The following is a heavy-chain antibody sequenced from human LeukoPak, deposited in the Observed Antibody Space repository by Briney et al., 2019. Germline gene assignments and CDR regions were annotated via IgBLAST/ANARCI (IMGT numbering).Heavy chain of an antibody. CDR1: GGSISSYY. CDR3: ARGNPGVRFLEWLIEFDY. CDR2: IYYSGST. J-gene: IGHJ4*02. V-gene: IGHV4-59*01. D-gene: IGHD3-3*01. Sequence: SETLSLTCTVSGGSISSYYWSWIRQPPGKGLEWIRYIYYSGSTNYNPSLKSRVTISVDTSKNQFSLKLSSVTAADTAVYYCARGNPGVRFLEWLIEFDYWGQGTLVTVSS.